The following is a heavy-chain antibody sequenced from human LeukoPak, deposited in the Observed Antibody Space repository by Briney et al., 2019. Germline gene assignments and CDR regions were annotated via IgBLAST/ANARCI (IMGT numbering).Heavy chain of an antibody. V-gene: IGHV4-59*01. D-gene: IGHD6-13*01. Sequence: SETLSLTCTVSGASISTYYWSWIRQPPGKGLEWIGFISHRGNTNYNPSLKRRMIISADPSKNQLSLKLSSVTAADTAIYYCARGTTSAAAVPDYWGQGTLVTVSS. CDR3: ARGTTSAAAVPDY. CDR2: ISHRGNT. J-gene: IGHJ4*02. CDR1: GASISTYY.